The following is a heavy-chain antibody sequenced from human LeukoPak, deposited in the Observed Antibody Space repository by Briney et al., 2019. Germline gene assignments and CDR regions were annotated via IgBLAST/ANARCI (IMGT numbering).Heavy chain of an antibody. V-gene: IGHV4-34*01. CDR3: AVGDHRLYFDY. CDR2: INHSGST. J-gene: IGHJ4*02. D-gene: IGHD1-26*01. Sequence: SETLSLTCAVYGGSFSGYYWSWIRQPPGKGLEWIGEINHSGSTNYNPSLKSRVTISVDTSKNQFSLKLSSVTAADTAVYYCAVGDHRLYFDYWGQGTLVTVSS. CDR1: GGSFSGYY.